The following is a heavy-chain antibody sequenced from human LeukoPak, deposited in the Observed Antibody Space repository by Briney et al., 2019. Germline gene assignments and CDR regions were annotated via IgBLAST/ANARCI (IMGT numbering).Heavy chain of an antibody. CDR2: IWFDGSNK. Sequence: PGGSLRLSCAASGFTFSSYGMFWVRQAPGKGPEWVAVIWFDGSNKYSADSVKGRFTISRDNSKNTLYLQMNSLRAEDTAVYYCARDSSSSWYSVDYWGQGTLVTVSS. D-gene: IGHD6-13*01. J-gene: IGHJ4*02. V-gene: IGHV3-33*08. CDR1: GFTFSSYG. CDR3: ARDSSSSWYSVDY.